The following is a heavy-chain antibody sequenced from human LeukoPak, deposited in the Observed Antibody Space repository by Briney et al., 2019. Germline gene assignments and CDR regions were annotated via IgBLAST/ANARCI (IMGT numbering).Heavy chain of an antibody. Sequence: ASVKVSCKASGYTFTSYGISWVRQAPGQGLEWMGWISAYNGNTNYAQKLQGRVTMTTDTSTSTAYMELRSLRSDDTAVYYCARGVLRFLEWLSVLDAFDIWGQGTMVTVPS. J-gene: IGHJ3*02. D-gene: IGHD3-3*01. CDR1: GYTFTSYG. CDR3: ARGVLRFLEWLSVLDAFDI. V-gene: IGHV1-18*01. CDR2: ISAYNGNT.